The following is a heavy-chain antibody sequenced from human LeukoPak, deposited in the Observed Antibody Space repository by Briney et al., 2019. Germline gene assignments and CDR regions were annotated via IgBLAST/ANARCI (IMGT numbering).Heavy chain of an antibody. D-gene: IGHD3-10*01. J-gene: IGHJ4*02. CDR3: ARIRRGHFDY. CDR1: GGSISSSSYY. Sequence: SEALSLTCTVSGGSISSSSYYWGWIRQPPGKGLEWIGEINHSGSTNYNPSLKSRVTISVDTSKNQFSLKLSSVTAADTAVYYCARIRRGHFDYWGQGTLVTVSS. CDR2: INHSGST. V-gene: IGHV4-39*07.